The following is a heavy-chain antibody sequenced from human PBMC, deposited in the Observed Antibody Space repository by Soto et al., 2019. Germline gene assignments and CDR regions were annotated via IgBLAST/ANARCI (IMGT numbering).Heavy chain of an antibody. CDR2: IWYDGTQK. D-gene: IGHD4-17*01. J-gene: IGHJ4*02. V-gene: IGHV3-33*01. CDR1: GFTFNTYS. Sequence: QVQLEESGGGVVQPGRSLRLSCEASGFTFNTYSMHWVRQPPGKGPEWLAAIWYDGTQKYYADSVKGRFIISRDNSKTTLYLEMNSLRAEDTAVYYCARAGGTTVTGLWHFDSWGQGTLVTVSS. CDR3: ARAGGTTVTGLWHFDS.